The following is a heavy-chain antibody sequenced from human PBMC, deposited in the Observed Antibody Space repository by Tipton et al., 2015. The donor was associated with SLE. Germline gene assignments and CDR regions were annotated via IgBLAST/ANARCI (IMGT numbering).Heavy chain of an antibody. D-gene: IGHD3-3*01. J-gene: IGHJ6*02. Sequence: TLSLTCTVSGYSISSGYYWGWIRQPPGKGLEWIGSLYHIGSTYYNPSLKSRVTMSVDTSKNQFSLRLNSVTAADTAVYYCARGMECLLPLDYYYGMDVWGQGTTVTVSS. CDR2: LYHIGST. CDR3: ARGMECLLPLDYYYGMDV. CDR1: GYSISSGYY. V-gene: IGHV4-38-2*02.